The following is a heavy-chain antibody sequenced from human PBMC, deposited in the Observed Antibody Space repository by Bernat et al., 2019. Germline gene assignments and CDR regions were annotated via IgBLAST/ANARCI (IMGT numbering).Heavy chain of an antibody. CDR2: ITESGGNT. J-gene: IGHJ1*01. V-gene: IGHV3-23*01. CDR1: GFTFSSYA. D-gene: IGHD6-13*01. CDR3: AKRCSTSWYVEQ. Sequence: EVQLSESGGGLVQPGGSLRLSCAASGFTFSSYAMSWARQAPGKGLEWVAGITESGGNTYYGDSVRGRFTSSRNNSKNTQYLQINSLGAEDTAVYYCAKRCSTSWYVEQWGQGTLVTVSS.